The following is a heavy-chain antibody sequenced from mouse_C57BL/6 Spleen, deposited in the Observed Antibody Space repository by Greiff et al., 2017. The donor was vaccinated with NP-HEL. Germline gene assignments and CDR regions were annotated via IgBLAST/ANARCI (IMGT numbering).Heavy chain of an antibody. CDR1: GYTFTSYW. CDR2: IHPNSGST. J-gene: IGHJ2*01. Sequence: VQLQQPGAELVKPGASVKLSCKASGYTFTSYWMHWVKQRPGQGLEWIGMIHPNSGSTNYNEKFKSKATLTVDKSSSTAYMQLSSLTSEDSAVYYCARRDSSGEYYFDYWGQGTTLTVSS. CDR3: ARRDSSGEYYFDY. V-gene: IGHV1-64*01. D-gene: IGHD3-2*02.